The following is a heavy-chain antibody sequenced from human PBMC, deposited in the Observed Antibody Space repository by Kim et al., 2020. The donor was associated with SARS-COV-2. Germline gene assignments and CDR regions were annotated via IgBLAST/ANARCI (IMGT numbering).Heavy chain of an antibody. Sequence: GESLKISCKGSGYSFTSYWISWVRQMPGKGLEWMGRIDPSDSYTNYSPSFQGHVTISADKSISTAYLQWSSLKASDTAMYYCASGKEYYYDSSGYYYRDYWGQGTLVTVSS. V-gene: IGHV5-10-1*01. J-gene: IGHJ4*02. CDR1: GYSFTSYW. D-gene: IGHD3-22*01. CDR2: IDPSDSYT. CDR3: ASGKEYYYDSSGYYYRDY.